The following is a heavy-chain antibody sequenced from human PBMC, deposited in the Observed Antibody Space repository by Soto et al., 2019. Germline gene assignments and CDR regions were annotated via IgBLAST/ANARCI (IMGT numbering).Heavy chain of an antibody. V-gene: IGHV4-59*08. CDR1: GGSISSKY. Sequence: QVQRQESGPGLVKPSETLSLTGIVSGGSISSKYWSWIRQPPGKGLEWIGYIYYSGSTAYNPSLKSRVTISVDTSKNQFSLKLSSVNAADTAVYYCARHYYDFWSGLGGHYFDSWGRGTPVTVSS. CDR2: IYYSGST. J-gene: IGHJ4*02. CDR3: ARHYYDFWSGLGGHYFDS. D-gene: IGHD3-3*01.